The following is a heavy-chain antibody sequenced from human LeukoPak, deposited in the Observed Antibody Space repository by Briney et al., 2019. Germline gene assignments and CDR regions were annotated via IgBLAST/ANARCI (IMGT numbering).Heavy chain of an antibody. V-gene: IGHV3-13*04. Sequence: PGGSLRLSCAASGFTFSNYDMHWVRQATGKGLEWVSGIGSAGDTNYPGSVKGRFTISRENAKNSLYLQMNSLRAGDTAVYYCARGVPGGLDYWGQGTLVTVSS. J-gene: IGHJ4*02. D-gene: IGHD3-10*01. CDR2: IGSAGDT. CDR1: GFTFSNYD. CDR3: ARGVPGGLDY.